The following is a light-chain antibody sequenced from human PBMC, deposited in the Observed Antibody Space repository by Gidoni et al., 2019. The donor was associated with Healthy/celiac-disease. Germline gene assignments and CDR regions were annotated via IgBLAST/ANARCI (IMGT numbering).Light chain of an antibody. CDR2: AAS. CDR3: QQSYSTPPA. J-gene: IGKJ2*01. CDR1: QSISSY. Sequence: IQMPQSPSSLSASVGDRVTITCRASQSISSYVNWYQQKPGKAPKLLIYAASSLQSGVPSRFSGSGSGTDFTLTISSLQPEDFATYYCQQSYSTPPAFGQGTKLEIK. V-gene: IGKV1-39*01.